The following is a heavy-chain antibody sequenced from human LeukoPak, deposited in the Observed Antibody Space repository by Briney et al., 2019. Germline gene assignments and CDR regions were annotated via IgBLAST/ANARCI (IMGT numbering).Heavy chain of an antibody. V-gene: IGHV3-48*03. CDR1: GFSFNSFE. CDR3: ARDHGMFVDTAMVCDY. J-gene: IGHJ4*02. Sequence: GGSLRLSCAASGFSFNSFEMSWVRQAPGKGLEWVSYISSSGSTIYYADSVKGRFTISRDNAKNSLYLQMNSLRAEDTAVYYCARDHGMFVDTAMVCDYWGQGTLVTVSS. CDR2: ISSSGSTI. D-gene: IGHD5-18*01.